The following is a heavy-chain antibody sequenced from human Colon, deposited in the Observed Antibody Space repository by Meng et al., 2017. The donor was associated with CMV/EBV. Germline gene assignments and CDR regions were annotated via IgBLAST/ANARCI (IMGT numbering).Heavy chain of an antibody. V-gene: IGHV3-21*01. Sequence: GGSLRLSCTVSGASVNSDNNYWSWIRQPPGKGLEWVSSISSSATFIYYADSVKGRFTISRDNAKNSLFLQMNSLNADDTGFYYCARGRDWNPGNWGQGTLVTVSS. J-gene: IGHJ4*02. CDR1: GASVNSDN. D-gene: IGHD1-1*01. CDR3: ARGRDWNPGN. CDR2: ISSSATFI.